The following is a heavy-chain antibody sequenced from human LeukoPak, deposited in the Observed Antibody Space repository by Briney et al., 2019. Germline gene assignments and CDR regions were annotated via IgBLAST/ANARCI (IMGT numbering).Heavy chain of an antibody. CDR1: GYTFTDYY. CDR2: VDPEDGET. Sequence: ASVKVSCKVSGYTFTDYYMHWVRQAPGKGLEWMGLVDPEDGETIYAEKFQGRVTITADTSTDTAYMELSSLRSEDTAVYYCAIRHMIVVARGAFDIWGQGTMVTVSS. J-gene: IGHJ3*02. D-gene: IGHD3-22*01. CDR3: AIRHMIVVARGAFDI. V-gene: IGHV1-69-2*01.